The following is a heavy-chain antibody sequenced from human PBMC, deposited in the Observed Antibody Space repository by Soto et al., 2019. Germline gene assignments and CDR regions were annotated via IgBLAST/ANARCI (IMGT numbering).Heavy chain of an antibody. CDR1: GGTFSSYA. CDR3: ATPPAGYYYYGMAV. CDR2: IIRIFGTA. Sequence: QVQLVQSGAEVKKPGSSVKVSCKASGGTFSSYAISWVRQAPGQGLEWMGGIIRIFGTADYAQKFQGRVTIAADESTRTAHMELSSLRSEDTSVYYCATPPAGYYYYGMAVWGQGTAVTVSS. J-gene: IGHJ6*02. V-gene: IGHV1-69*12.